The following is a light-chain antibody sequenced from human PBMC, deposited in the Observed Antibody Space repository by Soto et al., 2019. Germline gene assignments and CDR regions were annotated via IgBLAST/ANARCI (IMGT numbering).Light chain of an antibody. V-gene: IGLV1-47*01. J-gene: IGLJ3*02. CDR3: AAWDDSLSGRV. CDR1: SSSIGSNY. CDR2: RNN. Sequence: SVLTQPPSASGTPGQRVAISCSGSSSSIGSNYVSWYQQLPGTAPKLLIYRNNQRPSGVPDRFSGSKSGTSASLAISGLRSEDEADYYCAAWDDSLSGRVFGGGTKLTVL.